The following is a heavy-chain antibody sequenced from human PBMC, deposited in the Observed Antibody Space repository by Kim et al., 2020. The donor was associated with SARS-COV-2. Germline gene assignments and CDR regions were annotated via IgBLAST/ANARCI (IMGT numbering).Heavy chain of an antibody. Sequence: PSLTSRVTISVDTSKNQFSLKLSSVTAADTAVYYCARDRVRRDYYYGMDVWGQGTTVTVSS. J-gene: IGHJ6*02. CDR3: ARDRVRRDYYYGMDV. V-gene: IGHV4-59*01. D-gene: IGHD3-10*01.